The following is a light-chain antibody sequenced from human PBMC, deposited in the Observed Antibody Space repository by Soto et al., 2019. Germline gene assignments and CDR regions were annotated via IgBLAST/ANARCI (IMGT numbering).Light chain of an antibody. Sequence: QSALTQPASVSGSPGQSITISCSAVSSDVGTLILVSWYQQFPGKAPKLILYEGYKRPSGVSDRFSGSTSGTTASLAISGLQPEDEAYYHCCLYAGSMIFGGGTKLTVL. J-gene: IGLJ2*01. V-gene: IGLV2-23*01. CDR2: EGY. CDR3: CLYAGSMI. CDR1: SSDVGTLIL.